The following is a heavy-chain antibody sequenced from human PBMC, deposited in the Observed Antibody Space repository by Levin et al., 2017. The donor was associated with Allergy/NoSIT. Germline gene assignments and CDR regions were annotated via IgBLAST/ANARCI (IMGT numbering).Heavy chain of an antibody. D-gene: IGHD3-16*01. CDR2: INPNSGVT. J-gene: IGHJ4*02. Sequence: PGESLKISCKASGYTFSGYYLHWVRQAPGQGLEWMGWINPNSGVTNYAQKFQGRVTMTRDTSISTVYMEVSSLRSDDTAVYFCARDPTPWGARYYFDHWGQGTLVTVSS. CDR1: GYTFSGYY. V-gene: IGHV1-2*02. CDR3: ARDPTPWGARYYFDH.